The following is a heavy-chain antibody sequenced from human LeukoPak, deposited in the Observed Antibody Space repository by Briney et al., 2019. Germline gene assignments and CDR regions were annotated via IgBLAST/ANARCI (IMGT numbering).Heavy chain of an antibody. CDR2: IYYSGRT. J-gene: IGHJ4*02. CDR3: ARAPITIFGVVSYYFDY. CDR1: GGSISSYY. V-gene: IGHV4-59*01. D-gene: IGHD3-3*01. Sequence: SETLSLTCTVSGGSISSYYWSWIRQPPGTGLEWIGYIYYSGRTNYNPSLTSRVTISVDTSKNQFSLKPSSGTASDTAVYYCARAPITIFGVVSYYFDYWGQGTLVTVSS.